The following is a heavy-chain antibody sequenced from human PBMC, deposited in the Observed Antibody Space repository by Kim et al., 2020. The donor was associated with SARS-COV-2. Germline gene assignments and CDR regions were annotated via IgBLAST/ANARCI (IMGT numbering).Heavy chain of an antibody. CDR2: IYYSGST. CDR1: GGSIRSSSYY. Sequence: SETLSLTCTVSGGSIRSSSYYLGWIRQPPGKGLEWIGSIYYSGSTYYNPSLKSRVTISVDTSKNQFSLKLSSVTAAYTAVYYCASVFSGGSWQYDYGGQG. D-gene: IGHD1-26*01. J-gene: IGHJ4*02. V-gene: IGHV4-39*01. CDR3: ASVFSGGSWQYDY.